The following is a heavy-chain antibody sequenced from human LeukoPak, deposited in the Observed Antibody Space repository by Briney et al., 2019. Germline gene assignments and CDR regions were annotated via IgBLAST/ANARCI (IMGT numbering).Heavy chain of an antibody. V-gene: IGHV3-13*01. Sequence: GGSLRLSCAASGFTFSSYDMHWVRQATGKGLEWVSAIGTAGDTYYPDSVKGRFTISRDNSKNTLYLQMNSLRAEDTAVYYCAKDLGPSIYHDAFDIWGQGTMVTVSS. CDR2: IGTAGDT. J-gene: IGHJ3*02. CDR3: AKDLGPSIYHDAFDI. D-gene: IGHD2/OR15-2a*01. CDR1: GFTFSSYD.